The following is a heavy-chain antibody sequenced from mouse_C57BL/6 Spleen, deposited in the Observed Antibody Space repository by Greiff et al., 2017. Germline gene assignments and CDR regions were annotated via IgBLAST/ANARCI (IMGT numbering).Heavy chain of an antibody. CDR1: GFSFNTYA. D-gene: IGHD1-1*01. CDR3: VRHAWYYGSSRYWYFDV. V-gene: IGHV10-1*01. CDR2: IRSKSNNYAT. Sequence: EVQLVESGGGLVQPKGSLKLSCAASGFSFNTYAMNWVRQAPGKGLEWVARIRSKSNNYATYYADSVKDRFTISRDDSESMLYLQMNNLKTEYTAMDYCVRHAWYYGSSRYWYFDVWGTGTTVTVSS. J-gene: IGHJ1*03.